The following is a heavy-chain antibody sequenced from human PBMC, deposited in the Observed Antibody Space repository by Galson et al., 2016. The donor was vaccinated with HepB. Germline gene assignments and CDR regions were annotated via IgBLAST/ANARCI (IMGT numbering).Heavy chain of an antibody. J-gene: IGHJ4*02. CDR1: EFSFNSHW. CDR3: GRGNTEKYLLDY. Sequence: LRLSCAASEFSFNSHWMHWVRQAPGKWPVLVSRLNGDGTHTEYADSVKGRFTISRDNAKNMLYLQMNSLRAEDTAVYYCGRGNTEKYLLDYWGQGTLVTVSS. CDR2: LNGDGTHT. D-gene: IGHD2-8*02. V-gene: IGHV3-74*03.